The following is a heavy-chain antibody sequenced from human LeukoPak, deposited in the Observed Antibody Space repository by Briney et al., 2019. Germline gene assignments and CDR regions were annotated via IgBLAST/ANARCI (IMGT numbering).Heavy chain of an antibody. CDR2: ISGSGGST. J-gene: IGHJ5*02. D-gene: IGHD3-10*01. CDR1: GFTVSSNY. CDR3: AKDSMVRPSNWFDP. Sequence: GGSRRLSCAASGFTVSSNYMSWVRQAPGKGLEWVSAISGSGGSTYYADSVKGRFTISRDNSKNTLYLQMNSLRAEDTAVYYCAKDSMVRPSNWFDPWGQGTLVTVSS. V-gene: IGHV3-23*01.